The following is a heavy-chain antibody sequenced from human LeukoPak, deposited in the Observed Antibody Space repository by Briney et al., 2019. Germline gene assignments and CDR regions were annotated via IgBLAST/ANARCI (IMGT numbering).Heavy chain of an antibody. D-gene: IGHD3-10*01. CDR3: AREYLDYYGSGSYYEPLHFDY. CDR2: TYYRSKWYN. Sequence: QTLSLTCAISGDSVSSNSAAWNWIRQSPSRGLEWLGRTYYRSKWYNDYAVSVKSRITINPDTSKNQFSLQLNSVTPEDTAVYYCAREYLDYYGSGSYYEPLHFDYWGQGTLVTVSS. CDR1: GDSVSSNSAA. V-gene: IGHV6-1*01. J-gene: IGHJ4*02.